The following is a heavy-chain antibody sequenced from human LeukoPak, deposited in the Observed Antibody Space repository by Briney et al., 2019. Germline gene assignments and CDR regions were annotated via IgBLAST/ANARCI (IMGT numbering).Heavy chain of an antibody. V-gene: IGHV4-39*07. CDR2: IYYSGST. CDR3: ARGQYTLFDY. Sequence: SETLSLTCTVSGGSISSSSYYWGWIRQPPGKGLEWIGSIYYSGSTYYNPSLKSRVTISVDTSKNQFSLKLSFVTAADTAVYYCARGQYTLFDYWGQGTLVTVSS. D-gene: IGHD5-18*01. CDR1: GGSISSSSYY. J-gene: IGHJ4*02.